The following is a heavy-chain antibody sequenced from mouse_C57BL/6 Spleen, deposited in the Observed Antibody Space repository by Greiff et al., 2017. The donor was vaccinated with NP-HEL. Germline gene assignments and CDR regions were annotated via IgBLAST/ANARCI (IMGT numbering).Heavy chain of an antibody. J-gene: IGHJ2*01. V-gene: IGHV5-4*03. D-gene: IGHD1-2*01. CDR1: GFTFSSYA. Sequence: EVKVVESGGGLVKPGGSLKLSCAASGFTFSSYAMSWVRQTPEKRLEWVATISDGGSYTYYPDNVKGRFTISRDNAKNNLYLQMSHLKSEDTAMYYCARSATSFDYWGQGTTLTVSS. CDR2: ISDGGSYT. CDR3: ARSATSFDY.